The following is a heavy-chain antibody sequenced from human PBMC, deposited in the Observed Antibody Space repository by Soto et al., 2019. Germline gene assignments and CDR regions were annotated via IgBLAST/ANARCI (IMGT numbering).Heavy chain of an antibody. D-gene: IGHD3-22*01. V-gene: IGHV4-34*01. Sequence: QVQLHQWGAGLLKPSETLSLTCAVYGVSFSENYWTWIRQPPGKGLEWIGEINRVGSINYNPSLRSRVSISIDTSKNQFSLKLTSVTAADTAVYYCVFHDGSGDVFDAWGQGTMVTVSS. CDR3: VFHDGSGDVFDA. CDR1: GVSFSENY. CDR2: INRVGSI. J-gene: IGHJ3*01.